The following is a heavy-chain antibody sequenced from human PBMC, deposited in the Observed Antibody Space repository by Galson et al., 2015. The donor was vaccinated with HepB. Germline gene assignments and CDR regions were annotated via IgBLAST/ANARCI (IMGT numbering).Heavy chain of an antibody. Sequence: SVKVSCKASGGTFSSYVISWVRHAAGQRHEWMGRIIPILGIANYAQKCQGRVTITADKSTSTAYMELSSLRSEGPGVYCCARDGRQTGGYYYYYYMDVWGKGTTVTVSS. J-gene: IGHJ6*03. D-gene: IGHD7-27*01. CDR1: GGTFSSYV. CDR2: IIPILGIA. V-gene: IGHV1-69*04. CDR3: ARDGRQTGGYYYYYYMDV.